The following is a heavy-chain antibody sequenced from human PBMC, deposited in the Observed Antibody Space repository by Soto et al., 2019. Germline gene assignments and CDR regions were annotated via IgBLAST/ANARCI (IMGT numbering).Heavy chain of an antibody. CDR1: EGSISSGSYY. D-gene: IGHD5-18*01. J-gene: IGHJ6*02. V-gene: IGHV4-39*01. CDR3: ASRNTAMVTRYYYYGMDV. CDR2: IYYSGST. Sequence: LETLSHACRVGEGSISSGSYYWGWIRQPPGKGLEWIGSIYYSGSTYYNPSLKSRVTISVDTSKNQFSLKLSSVTAADTAVYYCASRNTAMVTRYYYYGMDVWGQGTTVTVS.